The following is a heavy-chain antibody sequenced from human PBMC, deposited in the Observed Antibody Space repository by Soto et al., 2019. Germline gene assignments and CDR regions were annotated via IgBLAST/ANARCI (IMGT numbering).Heavy chain of an antibody. J-gene: IGHJ6*02. CDR1: GGSFSGYY. D-gene: IGHD3-16*01. CDR3: ARMDDNDFDYYYYGMDV. V-gene: IGHV4-34*01. Sequence: SETLSLTCAVYGGSFSGYYWSWIRQPPGKGLEWIGEINHSGSTNYNPSLKSRATISVDTSKIQFSLKLSSVTAADTAVYYCARMDDNDFDYYYYGMDVWGQGTTVTVSS. CDR2: INHSGST.